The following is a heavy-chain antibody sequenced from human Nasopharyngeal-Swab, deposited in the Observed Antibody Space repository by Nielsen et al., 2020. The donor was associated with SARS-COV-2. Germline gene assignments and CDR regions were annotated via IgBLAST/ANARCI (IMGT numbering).Heavy chain of an antibody. D-gene: IGHD1-26*01. Sequence: GESLKISCAASGLTFSSYAMHWVRQAAGKGLEWVAVISYDGSNKYYADSVKGRFTISRDNSKNTLYLQMNSLRAEDTAVYYCARPYSGSYYGAFDIWGQGTMVTVSS. CDR1: GLTFSSYA. CDR2: ISYDGSNK. V-gene: IGHV3-30*04. J-gene: IGHJ3*02. CDR3: ARPYSGSYYGAFDI.